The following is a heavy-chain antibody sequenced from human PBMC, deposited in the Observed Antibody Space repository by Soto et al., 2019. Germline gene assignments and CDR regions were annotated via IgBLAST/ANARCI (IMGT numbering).Heavy chain of an antibody. Sequence: EVQLVESGGGLVQPGGSLRLSCAASGFTFSSYSMNWVRQAPGKGLEWVSYISSSSSTIYYADSVKGRFTISRDNAKNAQHLQKNSLRDEDTAVYYCAREGGNLNRVDPWGQRTLVTVSS. D-gene: IGHD1-26*01. CDR1: GFTFSSYS. V-gene: IGHV3-48*02. CDR3: AREGGNLNRVDP. CDR2: ISSSSSTI. J-gene: IGHJ5*02.